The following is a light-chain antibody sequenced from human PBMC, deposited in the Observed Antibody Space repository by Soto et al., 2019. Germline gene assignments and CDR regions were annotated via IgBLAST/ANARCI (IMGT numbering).Light chain of an antibody. CDR2: GAS. J-gene: IGKJ2*01. V-gene: IGKV3-15*01. Sequence: EIVMTQSPVTLSVSPGERATLSCRASQSISSDLAWYQQKPGQAPRLLIYGASTRATDIPARISGSGSGTDFTITISSLQSEDFAVYYCQQYNKWPPQYTFGQGTKLDIK. CDR1: QSISSD. CDR3: QQYNKWPPQYT.